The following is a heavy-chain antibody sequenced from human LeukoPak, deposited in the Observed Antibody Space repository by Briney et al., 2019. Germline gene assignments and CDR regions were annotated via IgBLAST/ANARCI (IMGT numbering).Heavy chain of an antibody. J-gene: IGHJ3*02. V-gene: IGHV3-53*01. D-gene: IGHD6-19*01. CDR3: ASPGSGQSFDI. Sequence: GGSLRLSCAASGFSVSSNYMNWVRQAPGKGLEWVSVIYTGGNTYYAESVKGRFTISRDNSKNTLYLQMHSLRAEDTAVYYCASPGSGQSFDIEYQGTMVTVSS. CDR2: IYTGGNT. CDR1: GFSVSSNY.